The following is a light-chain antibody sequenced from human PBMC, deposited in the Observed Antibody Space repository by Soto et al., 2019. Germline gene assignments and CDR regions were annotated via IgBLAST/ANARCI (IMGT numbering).Light chain of an antibody. CDR2: ETS. J-gene: IGLJ3*02. Sequence: QAVVTQEPSLTVSPGGTVTLTCGSSTGAVTSGHYPYWFQQKPGQAPRTLIYETSNKHSWTPARFSGSLLGGKAALTLSGAQPEDEAEYYCLLSYSGAWVFGGGTKLTVL. CDR1: TGAVTSGHY. CDR3: LLSYSGAWV. V-gene: IGLV7-46*01.